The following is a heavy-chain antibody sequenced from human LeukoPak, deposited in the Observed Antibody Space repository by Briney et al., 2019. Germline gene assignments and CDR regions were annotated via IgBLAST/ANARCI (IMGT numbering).Heavy chain of an antibody. CDR3: AKCLDYDSSGYYGY. D-gene: IGHD3-22*01. CDR1: GFTFSSYA. Sequence: GGSLRLSCAASGFTFSSYAMSWVRQAPGKGLEWVSAISGSGGSTYYADSVKGRFTISRDNSKNTLYLQMNSLRAEDTAVYYCAKCLDYDSSGYYGYWGQGTLVTVSS. J-gene: IGHJ4*02. CDR2: ISGSGGST. V-gene: IGHV3-23*01.